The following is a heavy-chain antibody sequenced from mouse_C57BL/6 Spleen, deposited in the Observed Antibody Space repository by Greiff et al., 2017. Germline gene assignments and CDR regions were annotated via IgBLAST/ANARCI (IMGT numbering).Heavy chain of an antibody. CDR2: ISGGGGNT. Sequence: DVKLVESGGGLVKPGGSLKLSCAASGFTFSSYTMSWVRQTPEKRLEWVANISGGGGNTYYPDNVKGRFTISRDKSKNTLYLQMRSLRSEDTALYYCASPYYGSSYEWYFDFWGTGTTVTVSS. V-gene: IGHV5-9*01. J-gene: IGHJ1*03. D-gene: IGHD1-1*01. CDR1: GFTFSSYT. CDR3: ASPYYGSSYEWYFDF.